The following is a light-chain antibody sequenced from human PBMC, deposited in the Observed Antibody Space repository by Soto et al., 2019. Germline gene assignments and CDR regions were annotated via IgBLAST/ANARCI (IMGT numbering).Light chain of an antibody. V-gene: IGLV1-40*01. Sequence: QSVLTQPPSVSGAPGQRVTISCTGSSSNIGASYDVQWYQQLPGTAPKLLIYGNSNRPSGVPDRFSGSKSGTSASLAITGLQAEDEADYYCQSYDSSLSVVFGGGTKVTVL. CDR3: QSYDSSLSVV. CDR2: GNS. J-gene: IGLJ2*01. CDR1: SSNIGASYD.